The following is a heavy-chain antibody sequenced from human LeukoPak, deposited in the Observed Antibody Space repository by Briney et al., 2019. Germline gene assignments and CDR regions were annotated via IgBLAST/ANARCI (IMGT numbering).Heavy chain of an antibody. CDR2: INPDIGVT. CDR3: ARQDYGDFLPPAGY. Sequence: ASVKVSSKASGYTFTVYYMHWVRQAPGQGLEWMGWINPDIGVTKYAQKFQDRVTMARDTSIGTAYMELSRLRSDDTAVYYCARQDYGDFLPPAGYWGQGTLVTVSS. V-gene: IGHV1-2*02. D-gene: IGHD4-17*01. J-gene: IGHJ4*02. CDR1: GYTFTVYY.